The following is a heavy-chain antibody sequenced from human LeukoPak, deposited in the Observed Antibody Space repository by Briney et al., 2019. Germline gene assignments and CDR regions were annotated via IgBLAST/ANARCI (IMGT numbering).Heavy chain of an antibody. CDR3: VRQSSSGWYGGDAFDI. CDR2: INHSGST. Sequence: SETLSLTCAVYGGSFSGYYWSWIRQPPGKGLEWIGEINHSGSTNYNPSLKSRVTISVDTSKNQFSLKLSSVTAADTAVYYCVRQSSSGWYGGDAFDIWGQGTMVTVSS. J-gene: IGHJ3*02. D-gene: IGHD6-19*01. CDR1: GGSFSGYY. V-gene: IGHV4-34*01.